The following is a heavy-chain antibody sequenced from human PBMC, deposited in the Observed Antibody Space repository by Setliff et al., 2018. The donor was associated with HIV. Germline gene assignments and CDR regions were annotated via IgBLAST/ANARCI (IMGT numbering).Heavy chain of an antibody. V-gene: IGHV1-69*05. CDR2: IIFIFGTA. D-gene: IGHD4-4*01. CDR3: ARDRSNYVGLDAFDI. CDR1: GVTFSSSA. Sequence: SVKVSCKVSGVTFSSSAISWVRQAPGQGLEWMGGIIFIFGTANYAQKFQGRVTITRDTSASTAYMELSSLRSEDTAVYYCARDRSNYVGLDAFDIWGQGTMVTVSS. J-gene: IGHJ3*02.